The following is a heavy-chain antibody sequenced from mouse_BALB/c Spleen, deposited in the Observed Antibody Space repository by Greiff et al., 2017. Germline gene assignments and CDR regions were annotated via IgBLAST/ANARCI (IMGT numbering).Heavy chain of an antibody. J-gene: IGHJ2*01. CDR2: ISDGGSYT. Sequence: DVMLVESGGGLVKPGGSLKLSCAASGFTFSDYYMYWVRQTPEKRLEWVATISDGGSYTYYPDSVKGRFTISRDNAKNNLYLQMSSLKSEDTAMYYCARGSDFDYWGQGTTLTVSS. V-gene: IGHV5-4*02. CDR3: ARGSDFDY. CDR1: GFTFSDYY.